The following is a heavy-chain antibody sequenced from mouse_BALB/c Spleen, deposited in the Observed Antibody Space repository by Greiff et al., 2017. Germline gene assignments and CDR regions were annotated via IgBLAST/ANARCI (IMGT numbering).Heavy chain of an antibody. Sequence: VQLKQSGPELVKPGASVKISCKASGYSFTGYFMNWVKQSHGKSLEWIGRINPYDGDTFYKQKFKGKATLTVDKSSSTAHMELLSLTSEDSAVYYCGMWGWLLPLYAMDYWGQGTSVTVSS. CDR3: GMWGWLLPLYAMDY. J-gene: IGHJ4*01. CDR2: INPYDGDT. V-gene: IGHV1-37*01. CDR1: GYSFTGYF. D-gene: IGHD2-3*01.